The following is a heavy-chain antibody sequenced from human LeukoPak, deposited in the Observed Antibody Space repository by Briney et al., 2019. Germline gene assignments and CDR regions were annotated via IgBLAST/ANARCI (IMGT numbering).Heavy chain of an antibody. J-gene: IGHJ4*02. CDR1: GFTFSSYA. CDR3: AKRSHTAMVISHFDY. D-gene: IGHD5-18*01. V-gene: IGHV3-23*01. Sequence: GGSLRLSCAASGFTFSSYAMSWVRQAPGKGLEWVSAISGSGGSTYYADSVKGWFTISRDNSKNTLYLQMNSLRAENTAVYYCAKRSHTAMVISHFDYWGQGTLVTVSS. CDR2: ISGSGGST.